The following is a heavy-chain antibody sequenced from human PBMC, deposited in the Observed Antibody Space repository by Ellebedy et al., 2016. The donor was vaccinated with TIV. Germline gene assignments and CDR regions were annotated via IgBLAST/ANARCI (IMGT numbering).Heavy chain of an antibody. CDR1: GYSFTSYW. Sequence: GESLKISCKGSGYSFTSYWIGWVRQMPGKGLEWMGIIYPGDSDTRYSPSFQGQVTISADKSISTAYLQWSSLKASDTAMYYCARQYSSGWYGSDAFDIWGQGTMVTVSS. CDR3: ARQYSSGWYGSDAFDI. V-gene: IGHV5-51*01. CDR2: IYPGDSDT. J-gene: IGHJ3*02. D-gene: IGHD6-19*01.